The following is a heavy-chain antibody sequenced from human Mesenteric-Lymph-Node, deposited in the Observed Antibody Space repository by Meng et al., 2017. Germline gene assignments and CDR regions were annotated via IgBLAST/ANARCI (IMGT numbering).Heavy chain of an antibody. CDR2: INPDGGST. CDR3: ARGRTINGYCSGGSCYDAGHYYYYGMDV. Sequence: ASVKVSCKAPEHTVTSHSIHWVRQAPGQGFEWMGRINPDGGSTHYAQKFQGRVTMTRDTSTGTVYMDLSSLRSEDTAVYYCARGRTINGYCSGGSCYDAGHYYYYGMDVWGQGTTVTVSS. J-gene: IGHJ6*02. D-gene: IGHD2-15*01. CDR1: EHTVTSHS. V-gene: IGHV1-46*01.